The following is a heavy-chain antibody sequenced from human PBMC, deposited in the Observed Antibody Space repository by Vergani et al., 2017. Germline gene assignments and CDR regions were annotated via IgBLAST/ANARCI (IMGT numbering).Heavy chain of an antibody. J-gene: IGHJ4*02. CDR1: GFTFSSYW. V-gene: IGHV3-7*01. CDR3: ARAKSITIFGVVIIRYFDY. D-gene: IGHD3-3*01. CDR2: IKQGGSEK. Sequence: EVQLVESGGGLVQPGGSLRLSCAASGFTFSSYWMSWVRQAPGKGLGWVANIKQGGSEKYYVDSVKGRFTISRDNAKNSLYLQMNSLRAEDTAVYYCARAKSITIFGVVIIRYFDYWGQGTLVTVSS.